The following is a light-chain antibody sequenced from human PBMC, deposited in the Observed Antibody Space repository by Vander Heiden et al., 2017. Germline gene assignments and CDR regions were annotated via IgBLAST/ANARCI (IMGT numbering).Light chain of an antibody. V-gene: IGKV1-12*01. Sequence: DNQMTQSPASVSASVGDRVTITCRASQYISKWLAWYQQKPGQPPKLLIYAASSLPSGVPSRFSGSGSGTDFTLTISSLQPEDFAAYYCQQGNNFPPSFGPGTKVDVK. CDR1: QYISKW. CDR3: QQGNNFPPS. J-gene: IGKJ3*01. CDR2: AAS.